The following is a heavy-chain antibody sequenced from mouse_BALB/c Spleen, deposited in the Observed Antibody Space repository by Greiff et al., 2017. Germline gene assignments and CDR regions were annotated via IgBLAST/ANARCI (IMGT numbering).Heavy chain of an antibody. Sequence: QVQLQQSGPELVKPGASVKMSCKASGYTFTSYDINWVKQRPGQGLEWIGWIYPGDGSTKYNEKFKGKATLTADKSSSTAYMQLSSLTSENSAVYFCARGTGFYFDYWGQGTTLTVSS. V-gene: IGHV1S56*01. CDR3: ARGTGFYFDY. CDR1: GYTFTSYD. D-gene: IGHD4-1*01. CDR2: IYPGDGST. J-gene: IGHJ2*01.